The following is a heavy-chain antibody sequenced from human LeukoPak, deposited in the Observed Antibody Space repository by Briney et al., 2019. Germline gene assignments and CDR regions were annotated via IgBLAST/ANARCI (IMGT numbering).Heavy chain of an antibody. CDR2: ISYDGSNK. Sequence: GGSLRLSCAASGFTFSSYGMHWVRQAPGKGLEWVAVISYDGSNKYYADSVKGRFTISRDNSKNTLYLQMNSLRAEDTALYYCAKEKTKAAAGTNDFDYWGQGTLVTVSS. J-gene: IGHJ4*02. CDR3: AKEKTKAAAGTNDFDY. V-gene: IGHV3-30*18. CDR1: GFTFSSYG. D-gene: IGHD6-13*01.